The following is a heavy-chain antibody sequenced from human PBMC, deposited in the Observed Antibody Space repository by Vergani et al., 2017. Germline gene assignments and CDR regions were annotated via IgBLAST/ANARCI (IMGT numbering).Heavy chain of an antibody. V-gene: IGHV3-21*01. Sequence: EVQLGESGGGLVQPGGSLRLSCAASGFTFSSYSMNWVRQAPGKGLEWVSSISSSSSYIYYADSVKGRFTISRDNAKNSLYLQMNSLRAEDTAVYYCARVFGIAVAWDAFDIWGQGTMVTVSS. CDR3: ARVFGIAVAWDAFDI. J-gene: IGHJ3*02. CDR1: GFTFSSYS. CDR2: ISSSSSYI. D-gene: IGHD6-19*01.